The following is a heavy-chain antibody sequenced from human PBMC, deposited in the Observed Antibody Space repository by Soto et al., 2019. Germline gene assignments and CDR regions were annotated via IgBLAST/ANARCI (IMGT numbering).Heavy chain of an antibody. CDR3: ARRILSTETFDY. D-gene: IGHD2-15*01. J-gene: IGHJ4*02. V-gene: IGHV4-59*08. CDR2: IYYSGST. Sequence: PSETLSLTCTVSGGSISSYYWSWIRQPPGKGLEWIGYIYYSGSTNYNPSLKSRVTISVDTSKNQFSLKLTSVTAADTAIYYCARRILSTETFDYWGQGTLVTVSS. CDR1: GGSISSYY.